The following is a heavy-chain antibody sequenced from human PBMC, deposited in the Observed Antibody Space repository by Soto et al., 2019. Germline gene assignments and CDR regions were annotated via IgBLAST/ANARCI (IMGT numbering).Heavy chain of an antibody. Sequence: QVQLVESGGGLVKPGGSLRLSCAASGFTFSDYYMSWIHQAPGKALEWVSYISTFSSYTNYADSVKGRFTISRDNAKNSLYLQMNSLRAEDTAVYYCAREQQQLEDWYFDLWGRGTLVTVSS. CDR2: ISTFSSYT. CDR3: AREQQQLEDWYFDL. V-gene: IGHV3-11*05. J-gene: IGHJ2*01. D-gene: IGHD6-13*01. CDR1: GFTFSDYY.